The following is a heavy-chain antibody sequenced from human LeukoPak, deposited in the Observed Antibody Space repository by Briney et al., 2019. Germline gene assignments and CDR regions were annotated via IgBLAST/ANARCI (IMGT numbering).Heavy chain of an antibody. Sequence: ASVKVSCKVSGYTLTELSMHWVRQAPGKGLEWMGGFDPEDGETIYAQTFQGRVTMTEDTSTNTAYMEMSSLRSEDTAVYYCATHGPTVKPLVFWGQGTLVTVSS. J-gene: IGHJ4*02. V-gene: IGHV1-24*01. CDR1: GYTLTELS. CDR3: ATHGPTVKPLVF. CDR2: FDPEDGET. D-gene: IGHD4-17*01.